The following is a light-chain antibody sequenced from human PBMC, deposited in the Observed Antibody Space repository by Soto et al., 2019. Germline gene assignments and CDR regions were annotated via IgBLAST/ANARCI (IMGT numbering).Light chain of an antibody. J-gene: IGKJ2*01. CDR1: QSIRTW. CDR2: DAS. Sequence: DIQMTQSPSTLSASVGDRVTITCRASQSIRTWLAWYQQKPGKAPKLLIYDASSLESGVASRFSGSGSRAEFTLTISSLQPDDFAPFYCQQYNSYPYTFGQGTKLEIK. V-gene: IGKV1-5*03. CDR3: QQYNSYPYT.